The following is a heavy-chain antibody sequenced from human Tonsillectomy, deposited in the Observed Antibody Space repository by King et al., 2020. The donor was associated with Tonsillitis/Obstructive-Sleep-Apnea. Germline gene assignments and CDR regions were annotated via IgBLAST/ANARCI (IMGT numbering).Heavy chain of an antibody. D-gene: IGHD3-10*01. V-gene: IGHV3-15*01. CDR2: IKSKGDGGTI. Sequence: VQLVESGGDLVKPGGSLRLSCAASGFIFSDAWMSWFRQAPGKGLEWVGLIKSKGDGGTIEYAAPVKGRFTISRDDSKNTLYLQMDSLKTEDTALYYCTAGPGDATHDGYWGQGTLVTVSS. CDR1: GFIFSDAW. CDR3: TAGPGDATHDGY. J-gene: IGHJ4*02.